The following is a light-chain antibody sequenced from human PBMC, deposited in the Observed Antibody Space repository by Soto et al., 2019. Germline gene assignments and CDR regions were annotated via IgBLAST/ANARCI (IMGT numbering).Light chain of an antibody. J-gene: IGLJ2*01. CDR2: EVT. Sequence: QSVLTQPPSASGSPGQSVTLSCTGTSSDVGGYDFVSWYQHHPGKAPKLIIYEVTKRPSGVPDRFSGSKSGNTASLTVSGLQAEDEADYYCSSYAGYNTLIFGGGTKVTVL. CDR1: SSDVGGYDF. CDR3: SSYAGYNTLI. V-gene: IGLV2-8*01.